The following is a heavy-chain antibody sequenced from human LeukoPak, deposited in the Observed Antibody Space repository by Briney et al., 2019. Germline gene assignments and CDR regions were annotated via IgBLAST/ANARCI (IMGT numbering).Heavy chain of an antibody. V-gene: IGHV3-9*01. Sequence: GGSLRLSCAASGFTFDDYAMHWVRQAPGKGLEWVSGISWNSGSICYADSVKGRFTISRDNAKNSLYLQMNSLRAEDTALYYCAKCVRASRSHFDYWGQGTLVTVSS. CDR3: AKCVRASRSHFDY. CDR1: GFTFDDYA. CDR2: ISWNSGSI. J-gene: IGHJ4*02. D-gene: IGHD1-26*01.